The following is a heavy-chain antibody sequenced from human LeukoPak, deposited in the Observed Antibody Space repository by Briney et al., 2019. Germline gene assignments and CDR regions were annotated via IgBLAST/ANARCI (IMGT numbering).Heavy chain of an antibody. CDR1: GFTFSSYA. V-gene: IGHV3-23*01. D-gene: IGHD3-16*02. CDR3: AKEGLMITFGGVIAPDHDAFDI. Sequence: GGSLRLSCAASGFTFSSYAMSWVRQAPGKGLEWVSAISGSGGSTYYADSVKGRFTISRDNSKNTLYLQMNSLRAEDTAVYYCAKEGLMITFGGVIAPDHDAFDIWGQGTMVTVSS. CDR2: ISGSGGST. J-gene: IGHJ3*02.